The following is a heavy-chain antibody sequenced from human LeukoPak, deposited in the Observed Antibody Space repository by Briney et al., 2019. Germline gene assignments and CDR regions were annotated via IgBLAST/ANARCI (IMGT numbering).Heavy chain of an antibody. J-gene: IGHJ5*02. CDR2: IYYSGST. V-gene: IGHV4-59*01. Sequence: SETLSLTCTVSGGSISSYYWNWIRQPPGRGLDWIGYIYYSGSTNYNPSLKSRVTISVDTSKNQFSLKLSSVTAADTAVYYCAREVSFWFDPWGQGTLVTVSS. CDR3: AREVSFWFDP. D-gene: IGHD3-10*01. CDR1: GGSISSYY.